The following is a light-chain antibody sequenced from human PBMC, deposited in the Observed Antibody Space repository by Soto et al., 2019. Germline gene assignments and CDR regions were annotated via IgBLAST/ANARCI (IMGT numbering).Light chain of an antibody. CDR1: SSDVGGYNY. CDR2: EVS. J-gene: IGLJ1*01. Sequence: QSVLTQPASVSVSPGQSITMSCTRTSSDVGGYNYVSWYQQHPGKAPKLMIYEVSNRPSGVSDRFSGSKSGNTASLTISGLQAEDEADYYCGSYTSSRIYVFGAGTKVTVL. V-gene: IGLV2-14*01. CDR3: GSYTSSRIYV.